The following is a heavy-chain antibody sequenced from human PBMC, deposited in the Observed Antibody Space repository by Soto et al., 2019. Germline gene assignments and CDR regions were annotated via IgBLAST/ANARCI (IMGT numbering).Heavy chain of an antibody. V-gene: IGHV1-69*06. Sequence: QVQLVQSGAEVKKPGSSVKVSCKASGGTFSSYAISWVRQAPGQGLEWMGGIIPIFGTANYAQKFQGRVTITADKSTSTAYMELSSLRSEDTAVYYCASGDIYCGGDCYASGFDYWGQGTLVTVSS. J-gene: IGHJ4*02. CDR3: ASGDIYCGGDCYASGFDY. D-gene: IGHD2-21*02. CDR1: GGTFSSYA. CDR2: IIPIFGTA.